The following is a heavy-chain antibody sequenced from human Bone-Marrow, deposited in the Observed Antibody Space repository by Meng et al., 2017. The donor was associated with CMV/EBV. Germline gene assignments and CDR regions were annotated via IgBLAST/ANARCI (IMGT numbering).Heavy chain of an antibody. Sequence: GGSLRLSCAASGFTFSTYNINWVRQAPGKGLEWVSSISSSSSYIYYADSVKGRFTISRDNAKNSLYLQMNSLRAEDTAVYYCARDLAVGSFDDWGQGTLVTVSS. CDR3: ARDLAVGSFDD. D-gene: IGHD6-19*01. CDR1: GFTFSTYN. CDR2: ISSSSSYI. V-gene: IGHV3-21*01. J-gene: IGHJ4*02.